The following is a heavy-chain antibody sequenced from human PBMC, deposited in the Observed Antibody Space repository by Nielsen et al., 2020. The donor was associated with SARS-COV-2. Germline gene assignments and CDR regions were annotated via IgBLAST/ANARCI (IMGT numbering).Heavy chain of an antibody. J-gene: IGHJ3*02. CDR2: INPSGGST. CDR1: GYTYTSYY. D-gene: IGHD5-18*01. V-gene: IGHV1-46*01. Sequence: ASVKVSCNASGYTYTSYYMHWVRQAPGQGLEWMGIINPSGGSTSYAQKFQGRVTMTRDTYTSTVYMELSSLRSEDTAVYYCATGGYSYGADAFDIWGQGTMVTVSS. CDR3: ATGGYSYGADAFDI.